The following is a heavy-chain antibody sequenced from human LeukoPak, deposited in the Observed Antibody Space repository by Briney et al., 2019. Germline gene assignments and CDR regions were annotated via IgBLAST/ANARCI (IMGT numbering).Heavy chain of an antibody. CDR3: AREMTTVTSNWFDP. V-gene: IGHV3-33*01. D-gene: IGHD4-11*01. CDR2: IWYDGSNK. CDR1: GFTFSSYG. Sequence: HPGRSLRLSCAASGFTFSSYGMHCVRQAPGKGLEWVAVIWYDGSNKYYADSVKGRFTISRDNSKNTLYLQMNSLRAEDTAVYYCAREMTTVTSNWFDPWGQGTLVTVSS. J-gene: IGHJ5*02.